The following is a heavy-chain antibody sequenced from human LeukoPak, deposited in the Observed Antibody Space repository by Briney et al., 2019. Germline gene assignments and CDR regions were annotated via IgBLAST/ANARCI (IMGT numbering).Heavy chain of an antibody. CDR2: INHSGST. Sequence: SETLSLTCAVYGGSFSGYYWSWIRQPPGEGLEWIGEINHSGSTNYNPSLKSRVTISVDTSKNQFSLKLSSVTAADTAVYYCAREGSGRHRHWFDPWGQGTLVTVSS. D-gene: IGHD3-10*01. V-gene: IGHV4-34*01. J-gene: IGHJ5*02. CDR3: AREGSGRHRHWFDP. CDR1: GGSFSGYY.